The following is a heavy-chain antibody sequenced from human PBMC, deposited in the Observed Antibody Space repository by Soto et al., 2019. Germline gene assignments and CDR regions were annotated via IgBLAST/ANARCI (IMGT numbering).Heavy chain of an antibody. D-gene: IGHD6-13*01. J-gene: IGHJ3*02. CDR2: ISAYNGNT. CDR1: GYTFTSYG. Sequence: QVQLVQSGAEVKKPGASVKVSCKASGYTFTSYGISWVRQAPGQGLEWMGWISAYNGNTNYAQKLQGRVTMTTDTSTSIAYMELRILRSDDTRLCSCAAGIAVADSDLFDIWGQGTMVTVSS. CDR3: AAGIAVADSDLFDI. V-gene: IGHV1-18*01.